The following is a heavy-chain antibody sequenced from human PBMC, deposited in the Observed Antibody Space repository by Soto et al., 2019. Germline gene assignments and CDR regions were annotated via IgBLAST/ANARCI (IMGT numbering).Heavy chain of an antibody. D-gene: IGHD2-8*01. J-gene: IGHJ4*02. CDR2: ISSSGSTI. CDR3: ARTPDCTNGVCSAGFDY. V-gene: IGHV3-48*03. Sequence: GGSLRLSCAASGFTFSSYEMNWVRQAPGKGLEWVSYISSSGSTIYYADSVKGRFTISRDNAKNSLYLQMNSLRAEDTAVYYCARTPDCTNGVCSAGFDYWGQGTLVTVSS. CDR1: GFTFSSYE.